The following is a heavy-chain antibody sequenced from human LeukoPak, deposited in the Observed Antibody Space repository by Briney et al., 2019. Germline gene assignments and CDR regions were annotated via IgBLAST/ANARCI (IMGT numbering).Heavy chain of an antibody. CDR3: ATMVRGVIDGGSVADY. V-gene: IGHV1-18*01. D-gene: IGHD3-10*01. Sequence: ASVKVSCKASGYTFTSYGISWVRQAPGQGLEWIGWISAYNGNTNYAQKLQGRVTMTTDTSTSTAYMELRSLRSDDTAVYYCATMVRGVIDGGSVADYWGQGTLVTVSS. CDR1: GYTFTSYG. CDR2: ISAYNGNT. J-gene: IGHJ4*02.